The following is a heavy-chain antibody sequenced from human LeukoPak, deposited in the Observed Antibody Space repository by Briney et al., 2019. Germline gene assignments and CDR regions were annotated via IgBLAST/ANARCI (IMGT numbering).Heavy chain of an antibody. Sequence: TSETLSLTCAVSGGSISSGGYSWSWIRQPPGKGLEWFGYIYHSGSTYYNPSLKSRVTISVDRSKNQFSLKLSSVTAADTAVYYCARQPRRNYFDYWGQGTLVTVSS. V-gene: IGHV4-30-2*01. CDR1: GGSISSGGYS. J-gene: IGHJ4*02. CDR3: ARQPRRNYFDY. CDR2: IYHSGST.